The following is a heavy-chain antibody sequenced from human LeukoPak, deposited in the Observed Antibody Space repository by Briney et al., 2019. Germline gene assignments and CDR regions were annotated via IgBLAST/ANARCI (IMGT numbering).Heavy chain of an antibody. J-gene: IGHJ4*02. V-gene: IGHV4-30-2*01. Sequence: PSQTLSLTCTVSGGSISSGGYYWSWIRQPPGKGLEWIGYIYHSGSTYYNPSLKSRVTISVDRSKNQFSLKLSSVTAADTAVYYCARQAFALTPDYWGQGTLVTVSS. CDR2: IYHSGST. D-gene: IGHD3-16*01. CDR1: GGSISSGGYY. CDR3: ARQAFALTPDY.